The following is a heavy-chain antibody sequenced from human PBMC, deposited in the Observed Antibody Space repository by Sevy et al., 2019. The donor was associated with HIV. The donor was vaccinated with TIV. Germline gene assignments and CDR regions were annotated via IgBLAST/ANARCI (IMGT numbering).Heavy chain of an antibody. CDR2: FDPEHGET. Sequence: ASVKVSCKVSGYTLTQLSMHWVRQAPGKGLEWMGSFDPEHGETLYAQNFQGRVTMTEDTSTDTAYMALSSLRSEDTAIYYCATTKDYYDSSGSPFDYWGQRTLVTVSS. D-gene: IGHD3-22*01. J-gene: IGHJ4*02. V-gene: IGHV1-24*01. CDR1: GYTLTQLS. CDR3: ATTKDYYDSSGSPFDY.